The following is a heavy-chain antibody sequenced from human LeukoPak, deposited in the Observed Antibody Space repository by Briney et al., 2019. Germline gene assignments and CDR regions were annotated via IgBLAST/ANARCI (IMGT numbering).Heavy chain of an antibody. J-gene: IGHJ3*02. V-gene: IGHV3-30-3*01. D-gene: IGHD5-24*01. CDR1: GFTFSSYA. CDR3: AREGIEMATILAFDI. Sequence: GRSLRLSCAASGFTFSSYAMHWVSQAPGKGLEWVAVISYDGSNKYCADSVKGRFTISRDNSKNTLYLQMNSLRAEDTAVYYCAREGIEMATILAFDIWGQGTMVTVSS. CDR2: ISYDGSNK.